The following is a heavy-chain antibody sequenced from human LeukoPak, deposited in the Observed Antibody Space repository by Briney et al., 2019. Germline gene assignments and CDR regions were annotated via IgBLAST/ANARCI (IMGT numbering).Heavy chain of an antibody. CDR3: AKQLRVYYYMDV. J-gene: IGHJ6*03. V-gene: IGHV3-23*01. Sequence: GGSLRLSCAASGFTFDSYAMSWVRQAPGKGLEWVSGISASGGTTYYADSVKGRFSISRDNSKSTPYLQMNSLRAEDTAVYYCAKQLRVYYYMDVWGKGTTVTVSS. CDR2: ISASGGTT. D-gene: IGHD4-23*01. CDR1: GFTFDSYA.